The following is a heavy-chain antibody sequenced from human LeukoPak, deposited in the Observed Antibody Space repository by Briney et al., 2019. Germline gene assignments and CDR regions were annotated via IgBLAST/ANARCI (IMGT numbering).Heavy chain of an antibody. V-gene: IGHV3-23*01. J-gene: IGHJ4*02. CDR2: ISGSGGST. D-gene: IGHD1/OR15-1a*01. Sequence: AGGSLRLSCAASGFTFSSYAMSWVRQAPGKGLEWVSAISGSGGSTYYADSVKGRFTISRDNSKNTLYLQMNSLRAEDTAVYYCAKEGTLGKYLAYYFDYWGQGTLVTVSS. CDR1: GFTFSSYA. CDR3: AKEGTLGKYLAYYFDY.